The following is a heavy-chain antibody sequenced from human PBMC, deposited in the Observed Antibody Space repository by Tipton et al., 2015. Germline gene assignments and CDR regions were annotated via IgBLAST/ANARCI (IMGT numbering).Heavy chain of an antibody. V-gene: IGHV4-38-2*02. CDR2: FFHSGNT. Sequence: TLSLTCTVSGDSVTYYYWSWIRQPPGKGLEWIGSFFHSGNTFHNPSLRSRVIISVDTSKNQFSLTVTSVTAADTAVYYCARSRYTVTPDSWGQGTLVTVSS. D-gene: IGHD4-17*01. CDR3: ARSRYTVTPDS. J-gene: IGHJ4*02. CDR1: GDSVTYYY.